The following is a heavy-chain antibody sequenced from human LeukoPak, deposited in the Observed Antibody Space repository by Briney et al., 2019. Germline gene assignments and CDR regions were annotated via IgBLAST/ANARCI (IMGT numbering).Heavy chain of an antibody. CDR1: GFTFSSYS. V-gene: IGHV3-21*01. CDR2: ISSSGSSI. Sequence: PGGSLRLSCAASGFTFSSYSMDWVRQAPGKGLEWVSCISSSGSSIHYADSVKGRFTISRDNAKNSLYLQMNSLRVEDTAVYYCARDSDIGVANWFDPWGQGTLVTVSS. CDR3: ARDSDIGVANWFDP. J-gene: IGHJ5*02.